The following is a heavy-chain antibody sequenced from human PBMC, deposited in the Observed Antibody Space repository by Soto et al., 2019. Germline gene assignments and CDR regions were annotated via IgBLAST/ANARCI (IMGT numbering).Heavy chain of an antibody. V-gene: IGHV1-18*01. D-gene: IGHD3-10*01. Sequence: APLKVSCKASGYTFTSYGISWVRQDPGQGLEWMGWISAYNGSTNYAQKLQGRVTMTTDTSTSTAYMELRSLRSDDTAVYYCGRDRPKGEDYYSGMDVWGQGTTVTV. CDR3: GRDRPKGEDYYSGMDV. J-gene: IGHJ6*02. CDR2: ISAYNGST. CDR1: GYTFTSYG.